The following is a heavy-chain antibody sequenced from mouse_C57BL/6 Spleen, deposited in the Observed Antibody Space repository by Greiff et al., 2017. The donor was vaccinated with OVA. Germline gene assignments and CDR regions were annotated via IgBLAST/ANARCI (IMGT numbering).Heavy chain of an antibody. Sequence: VHVKQSGAELVKPGASVKLSCTASGFNIKDYYMHWVKQRTEQGLEWIGRIDPEDGETKYAPKFQGTATITADTSSNTAYLQLSSLTSEDTAVYYCASSYYDGGSLYAMDYWGQGTSVTVSS. CDR2: IDPEDGET. CDR1: GFNIKDYY. J-gene: IGHJ4*01. D-gene: IGHD1-1*01. V-gene: IGHV14-2*01. CDR3: ASSYYDGGSLYAMDY.